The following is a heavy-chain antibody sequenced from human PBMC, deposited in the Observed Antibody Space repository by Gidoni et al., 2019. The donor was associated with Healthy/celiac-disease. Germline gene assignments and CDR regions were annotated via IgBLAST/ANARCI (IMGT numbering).Heavy chain of an antibody. J-gene: IGHJ4*02. V-gene: IGHV3-30*18. D-gene: IGHD5-12*01. CDR1: GFTFSSYG. CDR3: AKGLKRWLQFVVDY. Sequence: QVQLVESGGGVVQPGRSLRLSCAASGFTFSSYGMHWVRQAPGKGLEWVAVISYDGSNKYYADSVKGRFTISRDNSKNTLYLQMNSLRAEDTAVYYCAKGLKRWLQFVVDYWGQGTLVTVSS. CDR2: ISYDGSNK.